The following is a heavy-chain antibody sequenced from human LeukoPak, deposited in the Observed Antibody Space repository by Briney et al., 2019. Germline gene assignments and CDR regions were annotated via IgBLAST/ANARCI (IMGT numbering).Heavy chain of an antibody. V-gene: IGHV1-46*01. CDR3: ATDPRIVGATSDAFDI. Sequence: ASVKVSCKASGYTFTSYYMHWVRQAPGQGLEWMGIINPSGGSTSYAQKFQGRVTMTRDTSTSTVYMELSSLRSEDTAVYYCATDPRIVGATSDAFDIWGQGAMVTVPS. J-gene: IGHJ3*02. CDR1: GYTFTSYY. D-gene: IGHD1-26*01. CDR2: INPSGGST.